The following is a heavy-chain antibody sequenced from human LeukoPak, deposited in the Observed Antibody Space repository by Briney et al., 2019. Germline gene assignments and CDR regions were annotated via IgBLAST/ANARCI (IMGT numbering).Heavy chain of an antibody. CDR2: ISGSGGST. V-gene: IGHV3-23*01. D-gene: IGHD3-10*02. CDR3: AKPSSYGYYVRVPFDY. Sequence: GGSLRLSCAASGFTFSSYAMSWVRQAPGKGLEWVSAISGSGGSTYYADSVKGRFTISRDNSKNTLYLQMNSLRAEDTAVYYCAKPSSYGYYVRVPFDYWGQRTLVTVSS. J-gene: IGHJ4*02. CDR1: GFTFSSYA.